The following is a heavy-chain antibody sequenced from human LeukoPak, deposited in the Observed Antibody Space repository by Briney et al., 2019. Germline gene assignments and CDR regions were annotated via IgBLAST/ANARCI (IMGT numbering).Heavy chain of an antibody. CDR2: IVVGSGNT. V-gene: IGHV1-58*01. CDR3: ARTVEDYYDSSGRDAFDI. Sequence: ASVKVSCKASGFTFTSSAVQWVRQARGQRLEWIGWIVVGSGNTNYAQKFQERVTMTRDTSTSTVYMELSSLRSEDTAAYYCARTVEDYYDSSGRDAFDIWGQGTMVTVSS. CDR1: GFTFTSSA. D-gene: IGHD3-22*01. J-gene: IGHJ3*02.